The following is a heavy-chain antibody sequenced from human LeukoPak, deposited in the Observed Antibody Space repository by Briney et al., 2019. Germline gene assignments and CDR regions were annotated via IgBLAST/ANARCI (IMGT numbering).Heavy chain of an antibody. CDR3: AKSGPLYSVDV. CDR2: VSGNGGRT. V-gene: IGHV3-23*01. CDR1: GFTFSNYA. J-gene: IGHJ6*02. Sequence: GGSLRLSRAASGFTFSNYAMSWVRQAPGKGLEWVSVVSGNGGRTYYADSVKGRFTIFRDNSKNTLSLQMNSLRAEDTAIYYCAKSGPLYSVDVWGQGTTVTVSS. D-gene: IGHD5-18*01.